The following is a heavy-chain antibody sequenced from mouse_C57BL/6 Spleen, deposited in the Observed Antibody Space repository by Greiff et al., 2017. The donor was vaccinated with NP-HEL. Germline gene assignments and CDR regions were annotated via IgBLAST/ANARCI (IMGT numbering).Heavy chain of an antibody. V-gene: IGHV1-80*01. J-gene: IGHJ1*03. CDR1: GYAFSSYW. CDR2: IYPGDGDT. CDR3: ARSYYGSRGWYFDV. D-gene: IGHD1-1*01. Sequence: VQLQQSGAELVKPGASVKLSCKASGYAFSSYWMNWVKQRPGKGLEWIGQIYPGDGDTNYNGKFKGKATLTADKSSSTAYMQLSSLTSEDSAVYFCARSYYGSRGWYFDVWGTGTTVTVSS.